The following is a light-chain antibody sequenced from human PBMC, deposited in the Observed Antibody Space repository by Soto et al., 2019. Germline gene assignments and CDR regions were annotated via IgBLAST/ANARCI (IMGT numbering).Light chain of an antibody. CDR3: QQYYGTPWT. J-gene: IGKJ1*01. V-gene: IGKV4-1*01. CDR2: WAS. CDR1: QSILYGPTNKNY. Sequence: DIVMTQSPVSLSVSLGERATINCESSQSILYGPTNKNYLAWYQQKPGQPPRLLIYWASTRESGVPDRFSVSVSGTDFTLTISSLQAEDVAVYYCQQYYGTPWTFGQGTKVEIK.